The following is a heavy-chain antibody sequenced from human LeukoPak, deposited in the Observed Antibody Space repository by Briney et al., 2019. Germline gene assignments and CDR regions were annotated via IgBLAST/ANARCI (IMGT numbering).Heavy chain of an antibody. J-gene: IGHJ4*02. CDR2: VYYSGRI. V-gene: IGHV4-39*07. CDR1: GGSISSSNYY. Sequence: SETLSLTCIVSGGSISSSNYYWGWIRQPPGKGLEWIGNVYYSGRIYYNPSLKSRVTISVDTSKNQFSLKLSSVTAADTAVYYCARARPPHYDILTGYYVEGEYYFDYWGQGTLVTVSS. CDR3: ARARPPHYDILTGYYVEGEYYFDY. D-gene: IGHD3-9*01.